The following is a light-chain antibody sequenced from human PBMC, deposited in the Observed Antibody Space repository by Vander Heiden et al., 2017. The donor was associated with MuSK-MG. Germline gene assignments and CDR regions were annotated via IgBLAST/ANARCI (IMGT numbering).Light chain of an antibody. Sequence: EIVLTQSPGTLSLSPGERATLSCRASQSVRSSQLAWYQQKPGQAPRLVIYSTSSRASDFPDRFSGSGSGRDFALTINRLEPEDFAVYYCQQYGSAPLTFGAGTTVEIK. CDR3: QQYGSAPLT. V-gene: IGKV3-20*01. CDR1: QSVRSSQ. J-gene: IGKJ4*01. CDR2: STS.